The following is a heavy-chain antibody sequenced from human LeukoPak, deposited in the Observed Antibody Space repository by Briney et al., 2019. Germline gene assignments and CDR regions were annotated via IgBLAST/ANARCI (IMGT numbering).Heavy chain of an antibody. J-gene: IGHJ4*02. V-gene: IGHV3-30*03. CDR2: ISYDGSNK. CDR1: GFTFSSYG. D-gene: IGHD6-19*01. CDR3: ARDRGMAVGFGFDY. Sequence: GGSLRLSCAASGFTFSSYGMHWVRQAPGKGLEWVAVISYDGSNKYYADSVKGRFTISRDNAKNSPYLQMNSLRAEDTAVYYCARDRGMAVGFGFDYWGQGTLVTVSS.